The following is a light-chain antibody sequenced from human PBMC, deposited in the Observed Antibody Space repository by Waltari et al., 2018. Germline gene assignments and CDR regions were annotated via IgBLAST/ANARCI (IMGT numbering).Light chain of an antibody. Sequence: DNQIAQSPSSVSASVGDSNTITCRASQGISNWLAWYQQKPGKAPKLLIYAASVLEIGVPSRFSGSGSGTDFTLTISSLQPEDFATYYCQQANGFLTFGQGTRLDI. V-gene: IGKV1-12*01. CDR3: QQANGFLT. CDR1: QGISNW. J-gene: IGKJ5*01. CDR2: AAS.